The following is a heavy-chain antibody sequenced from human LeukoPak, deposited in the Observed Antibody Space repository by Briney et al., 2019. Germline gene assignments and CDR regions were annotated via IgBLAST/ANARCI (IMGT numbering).Heavy chain of an antibody. D-gene: IGHD3-10*01. CDR3: ARVEEVPGSSYYYYGMDV. V-gene: IGHV3-21*01. CDR1: GFTFSSYS. Sequence: GGSLRLSCAASGFTFSSYSLNWVRQAPGKGLEWVSSISSSSSYIYYADSVKGRFTISRDNAKNSLYLQMNSLRAEDTAVYYCARVEEVPGSSYYYYGMDVWGQGTTVTVSS. CDR2: ISSSSSYI. J-gene: IGHJ6*02.